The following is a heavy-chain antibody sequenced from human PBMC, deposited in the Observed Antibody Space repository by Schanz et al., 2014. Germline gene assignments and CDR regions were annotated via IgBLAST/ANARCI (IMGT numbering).Heavy chain of an antibody. J-gene: IGHJ4*02. CDR2: INPNSGGT. D-gene: IGHD3-22*01. V-gene: IGHV1-2*02. Sequence: QVQLVQSGSELKKPGASVKVSCKASGYTFAMYDMNWVRQAPGQGLEWMGWINPNSGGTNYAQKFQGRVTMTRDTSISTAYMELSRLRSDDTAVYYCARAGQDSSDSSGYATYYFGNWGQGTLVTVSS. CDR3: ARAGQDSSDSSGYATYYFGN. CDR1: GYTFAMYD.